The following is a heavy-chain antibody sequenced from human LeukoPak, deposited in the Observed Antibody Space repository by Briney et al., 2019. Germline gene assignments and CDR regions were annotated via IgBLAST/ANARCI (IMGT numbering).Heavy chain of an antibody. Sequence: SETLSLTCVVYGGSFSNYYWSWIRQHPGKGLEWIGYIYYSGSTYYNPSLKSRVTISVDTSKNQFSLKLSSVTAADTAVYYCARGNMVRGVIRPYYFDYWGQGTLVTVSS. CDR1: GGSFSNYY. CDR3: ARGNMVRGVIRPYYFDY. CDR2: IYYSGST. V-gene: IGHV4-31*11. J-gene: IGHJ4*02. D-gene: IGHD3-10*01.